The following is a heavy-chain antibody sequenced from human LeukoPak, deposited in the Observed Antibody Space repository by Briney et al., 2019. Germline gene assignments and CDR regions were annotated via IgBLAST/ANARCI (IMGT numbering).Heavy chain of an antibody. D-gene: IGHD3-22*01. V-gene: IGHV4-34*01. CDR1: GGSFSGYY. CDR2: INHSGNT. CDR3: ARAILAPNYYGSSGYYRGYGWFDP. Sequence: SETLSLTCAVYGGSFSGYYWSWIRQPPGKGLEWIGEINHSGNTNYNPSLKSRVTISVDTSKNQFSLKLSSVTAADTAVYYCARAILAPNYYGSSGYYRGYGWFDPWGQGTLVTVSS. J-gene: IGHJ5*02.